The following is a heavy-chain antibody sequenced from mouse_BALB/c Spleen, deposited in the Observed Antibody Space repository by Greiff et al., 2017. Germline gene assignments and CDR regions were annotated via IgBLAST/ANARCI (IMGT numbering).Heavy chain of an antibody. V-gene: IGHV5-12-1*01. Sequence: EVKVVESGGGLVKPGGSLKLSCAASGFAFSSYDMSWVRQTPEKRLEWVAYISSGGGSTYYPDTVKGRFTISRDNAKNTLYLQMSSLKSEDTAMYYCARHSYGYDGFYAMDYWGQGTSVTVSS. CDR1: GFAFSSYD. CDR2: ISSGGGST. D-gene: IGHD2-2*01. CDR3: ARHSYGYDGFYAMDY. J-gene: IGHJ4*01.